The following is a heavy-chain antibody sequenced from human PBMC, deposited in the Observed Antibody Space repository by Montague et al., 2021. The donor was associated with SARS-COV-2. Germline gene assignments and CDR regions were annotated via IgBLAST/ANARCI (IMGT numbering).Heavy chain of an antibody. Sequence: SETLSLTCTVSGGSISSSSYYWGWIRQPPGKGLEWIGSIYYSGSTYYNPSLKSRVTMSVDTSKNQFSLKLSSVAAADTAVYYCASPTYYYDSSGSDAFDIWGQGTMATVSS. J-gene: IGHJ3*02. CDR2: IYYSGST. V-gene: IGHV4-39*01. CDR1: GGSISSSSYY. D-gene: IGHD3-22*01. CDR3: ASPTYYYDSSGSDAFDI.